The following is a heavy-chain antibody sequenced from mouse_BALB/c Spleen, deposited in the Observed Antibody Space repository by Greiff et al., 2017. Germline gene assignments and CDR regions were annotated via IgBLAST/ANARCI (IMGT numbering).Heavy chain of an antibody. V-gene: IGHV7-3*02. J-gene: IGHJ4*01. CDR1: GFTFTDYY. CDR3: ARDREYAMDY. CDR2: IRNKANGYTT. Sequence: EVKLMESGGGLVQPGGSLRLSCATSGFTFTDYYMSWVRQPPGKALEWLGFIRNKANGYTTEYSASVKGRFTISRDNYQSILYLQMNTLRAEDSATYCCARDREYAMDYWGQGTSVTVSA.